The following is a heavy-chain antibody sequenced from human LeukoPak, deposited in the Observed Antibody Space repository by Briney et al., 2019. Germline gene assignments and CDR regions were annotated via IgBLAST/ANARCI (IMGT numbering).Heavy chain of an antibody. V-gene: IGHV1-69*13. Sequence: VASVKFSCKASGGTFSNHAVSWVRQAPGQGLEWMGGLIPIFGTANYAQKFQGRGTITADESTSTAYMELSSLRSEDTAVYYCARAHRQLERLGRYYFDYWGQGTLVTVSS. CDR2: LIPIFGTA. CDR3: ARAHRQLERLGRYYFDY. J-gene: IGHJ4*02. CDR1: GGTFSNHA. D-gene: IGHD1-1*01.